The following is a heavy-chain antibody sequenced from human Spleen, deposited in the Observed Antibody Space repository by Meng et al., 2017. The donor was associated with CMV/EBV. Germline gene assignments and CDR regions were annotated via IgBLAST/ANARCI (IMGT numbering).Heavy chain of an antibody. CDR2: IYYSGST. V-gene: IGHV4-31*03. Sequence: SETLSLTCTVSGRSISSGGYYWSWIRQHPGKGLEWIGYIYYSGSTYYYPSLKSRVTISVDTSKNQFSLKPSSVTAADTAVYYCARRKVIVGASYAFDIWGQGTMVTVSS. J-gene: IGHJ3*02. CDR1: GRSISSGGYY. CDR3: ARRKVIVGASYAFDI. D-gene: IGHD1-26*01.